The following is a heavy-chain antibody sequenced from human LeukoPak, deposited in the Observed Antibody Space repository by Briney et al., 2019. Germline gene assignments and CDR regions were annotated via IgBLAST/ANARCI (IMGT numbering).Heavy chain of an antibody. D-gene: IGHD4-23*01. Sequence: PGGSLRLSCAASGFTFSSYAMNWVRQAPGRGLEWVSAISGSGGSTYYADSVKGRFTISRDNSKHTLYLQMNSLRAEDTAVYYCAKYGGLYSFDYCGQGALVTVSS. J-gene: IGHJ4*02. CDR3: AKYGGLYSFDY. V-gene: IGHV3-23*01. CDR2: ISGSGGST. CDR1: GFTFSSYA.